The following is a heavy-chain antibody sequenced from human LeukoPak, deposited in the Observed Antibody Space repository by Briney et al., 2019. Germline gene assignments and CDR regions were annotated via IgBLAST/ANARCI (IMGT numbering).Heavy chain of an antibody. J-gene: IGHJ4*02. CDR2: IYYSGST. Sequence: SETLSLTCTVSGGSISSYYWSWIRQPPGKGLEWIGYIYYSGSTNYNPSLKSRVTISVDTSKNQFSLKLNSVTAADTAVYFCARGEDFERYYLAYWGQGTLVTVSS. CDR1: GGSISSYY. CDR3: ARGEDFERYYLAY. V-gene: IGHV4-59*01. D-gene: IGHD3-9*01.